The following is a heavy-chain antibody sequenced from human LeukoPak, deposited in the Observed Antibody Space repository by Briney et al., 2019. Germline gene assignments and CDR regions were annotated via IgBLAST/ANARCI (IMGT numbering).Heavy chain of an antibody. CDR1: GYTFTGYY. D-gene: IGHD4-17*01. Sequence: ASVKVSCKASGYTFTGYYMHWVRQAPGQGLEWMGWINPNSGGTNYAQKFQGRVTMTRDTSISTAYVELSRLRSDDPAVYYCARATVILYGNWFDPWGQGTLVTVSS. J-gene: IGHJ5*02. CDR2: INPNSGGT. CDR3: ARATVILYGNWFDP. V-gene: IGHV1-2*02.